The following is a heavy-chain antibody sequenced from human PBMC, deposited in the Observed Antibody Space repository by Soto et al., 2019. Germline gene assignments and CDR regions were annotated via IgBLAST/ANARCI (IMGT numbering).Heavy chain of an antibody. V-gene: IGHV4-30-4*01. CDR2: IFYTGST. Sequence: SESLSLTFIFPGGTIISGVYFWIWIRQLPGKGLEWIGSIFYTGSTYYSPSLKSRASMSMDTSKHLFSLRLRSLTAADTAVYFCARVKATLYRDYYFDYWGQGTLVTVS. J-gene: IGHJ4*02. CDR3: ARVKATLYRDYYFDY. D-gene: IGHD5-12*01. CDR1: GGTIISGVYF.